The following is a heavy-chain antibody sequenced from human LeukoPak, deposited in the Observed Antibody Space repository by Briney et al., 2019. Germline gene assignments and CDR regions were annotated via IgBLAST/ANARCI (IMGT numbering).Heavy chain of an antibody. V-gene: IGHV3-23*01. Sequence: GGSLRLSCASSGFSFSGYAMIWVRQAQGQGLELVSSISGSGASTFYADSVRGRFITSKDIPSNIVYLQMNSLRAEDTAVYYCAKGSRGYTNYYFDYWGQGTLVTVSS. CDR1: GFSFSGYA. D-gene: IGHD2-2*02. CDR2: ISGSGAST. CDR3: AKGSRGYTNYYFDY. J-gene: IGHJ4*02.